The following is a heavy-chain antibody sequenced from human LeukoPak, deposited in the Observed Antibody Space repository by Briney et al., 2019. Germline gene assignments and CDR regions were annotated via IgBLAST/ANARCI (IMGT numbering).Heavy chain of an antibody. J-gene: IGHJ5*02. D-gene: IGHD6-13*01. V-gene: IGHV3-11*04. CDR2: ISSSGSTI. CDR3: ARDSSSWYVGTYNWFDP. CDR1: GFTFSDYY. Sequence: GGSLRLSCAASGFTFSDYYMSWIRQAPGKGLEWVSYISSSGSTIYYADSVKGRFTISRDNAKNSLYLQMNSLRAEDTAVYYCARDSSSWYVGTYNWFDPWGQGTLVTVSS.